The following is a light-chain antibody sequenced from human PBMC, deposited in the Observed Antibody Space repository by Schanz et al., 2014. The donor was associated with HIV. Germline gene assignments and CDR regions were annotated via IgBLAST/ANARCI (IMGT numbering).Light chain of an antibody. CDR2: EVS. CDR3: SSYTSSSTAV. Sequence: QSVLTQPASVSGSPGQSITISCTGTSSDVGGYNYVSWYQQHPGKAPKLMIYEVSKRPSGVPDRFSGSKSGNTASLTVSGLQAEDEADYYCSSYTSSSTAVFGGGTKLTVL. V-gene: IGLV2-14*01. J-gene: IGLJ3*02. CDR1: SSDVGGYNY.